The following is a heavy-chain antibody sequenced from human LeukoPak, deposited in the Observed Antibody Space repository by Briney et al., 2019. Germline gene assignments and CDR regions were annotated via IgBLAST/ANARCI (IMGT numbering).Heavy chain of an antibody. CDR2: INSDGSST. V-gene: IGHV3-74*01. Sequence: GGSLRLSWAASGXAFSNYWVHWVRQAPGKGLVWVSRINSDGSSTNYADSVKGRFTISRDNAKNTLFLQMNSLRDEDTAVFYCVRGSHDFDYWGQGTLVTVSS. J-gene: IGHJ4*02. CDR3: VRGSHDFDY. CDR1: GXAFSNYW.